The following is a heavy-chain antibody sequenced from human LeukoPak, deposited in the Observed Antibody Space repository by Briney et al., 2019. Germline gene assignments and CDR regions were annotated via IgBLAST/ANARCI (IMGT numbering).Heavy chain of an antibody. D-gene: IGHD3-10*01. Sequence: PSETLSLTCTVSGGSVNSYYWSWIRQPAGKGLEWIGRIYTSGSTNYNPSLKSRVTISVDTSKNQFSLKLSSVTAADTAVYYCARDRGSSGWFDYWGQGTLVTVSS. J-gene: IGHJ4*02. CDR2: IYTSGST. CDR1: GGSVNSYY. CDR3: ARDRGSSGWFDY. V-gene: IGHV4-4*07.